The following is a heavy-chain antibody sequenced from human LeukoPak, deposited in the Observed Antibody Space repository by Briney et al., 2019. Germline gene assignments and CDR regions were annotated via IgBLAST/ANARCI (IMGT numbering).Heavy chain of an antibody. CDR2: ISSSGSTI. Sequence: GGSLRLSCAASGFTFSDYYMSWIRQAPGKGLEWVSYISSSGSTIYYADSVKGRFTISRDNAKNSLYLQMNSLRAEDTAVYYCARVGSSGWYGGVRIYFDYWGQGTLVTVSS. CDR1: GFTFSDYY. V-gene: IGHV3-11*01. CDR3: ARVGSSGWYGGVRIYFDY. J-gene: IGHJ4*02. D-gene: IGHD6-19*01.